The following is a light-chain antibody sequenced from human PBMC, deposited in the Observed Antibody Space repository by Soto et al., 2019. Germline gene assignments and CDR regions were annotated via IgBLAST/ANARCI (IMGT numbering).Light chain of an antibody. CDR1: QHVSSN. CDR3: QQYNNWPYT. Sequence: EIVMTQSPATLSVSPGGSATLSCRASQHVSSNFAWYRQKPGQAPTLVIYRASTRATGITARFSGSGSGTEFTLTISSLQAEDFAVYYCQQYNNWPYTFGQGTKLEIK. V-gene: IGKV3-15*01. CDR2: RAS. J-gene: IGKJ2*01.